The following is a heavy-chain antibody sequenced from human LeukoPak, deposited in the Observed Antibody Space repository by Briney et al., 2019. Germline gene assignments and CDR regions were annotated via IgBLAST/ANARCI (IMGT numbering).Heavy chain of an antibody. V-gene: IGHV1-8*01. D-gene: IGHD2-2*01. J-gene: IGHJ5*02. Sequence: ASVKVSCKASGYTFTSYDINWVRQATGQGLELMGWMNPNSGNTGYAQKYQGRVTMTRNTSISTAYMELRSLRSEDTAVYYCAREIRDCSSTSCYNWFDPWGQGTLVTVSS. CDR2: MNPNSGNT. CDR3: AREIRDCSSTSCYNWFDP. CDR1: GYTFTSYD.